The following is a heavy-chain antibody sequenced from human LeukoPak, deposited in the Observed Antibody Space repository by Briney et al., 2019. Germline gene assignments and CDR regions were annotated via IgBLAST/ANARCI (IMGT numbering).Heavy chain of an antibody. D-gene: IGHD5-18*01. J-gene: IGHJ4*02. Sequence: GSLRLSCAASGFPFSSYSINWVRQAPGKGLEWVSYIGNSGSTIYYTDSVKGRFTISRDNAKNSLYLQMNSLRAEDTAVYYCARDSGYSYGTDYWGQGTLVTVSS. V-gene: IGHV3-48*01. CDR1: GFPFSSYS. CDR2: IGNSGSTI. CDR3: ARDSGYSYGTDY.